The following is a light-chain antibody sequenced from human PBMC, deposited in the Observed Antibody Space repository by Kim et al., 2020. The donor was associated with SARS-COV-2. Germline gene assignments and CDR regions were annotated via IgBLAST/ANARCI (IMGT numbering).Light chain of an antibody. CDR3: TSYTRSDTWV. J-gene: IGLJ3*02. CDR2: DVS. V-gene: IGLV2-14*03. CDR1: SSDFGAYNL. Sequence: GRAVPLSYTGTSSDFGAYNLVSWYQQHPGKAPKFMIHDVSQRPSGVSNRFSGSKSGNTASLTISGLQAEDEADYYCTSYTRSDTWVFGGGTQLTVL.